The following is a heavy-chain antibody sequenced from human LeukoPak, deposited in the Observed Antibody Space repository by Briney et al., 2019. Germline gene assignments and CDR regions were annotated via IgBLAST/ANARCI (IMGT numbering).Heavy chain of an antibody. J-gene: IGHJ4*02. V-gene: IGHV4-38-2*01. D-gene: IGHD6-13*01. CDR1: GFSISNGYH. CDR3: ARLPYSSNWYYFDY. Sequence: SETLSLTCAVSGFSISNGYHWGWIRQPPGRGLEWIGSIYHSGSTYYSPSLTSRVTISIDTSKNQFSLKLSSVTAADTAVYYCARLPYSSNWYYFDYWGQGALVTVSS. CDR2: IYHSGST.